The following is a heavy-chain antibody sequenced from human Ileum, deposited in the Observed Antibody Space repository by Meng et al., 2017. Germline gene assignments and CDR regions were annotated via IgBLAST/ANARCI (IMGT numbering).Heavy chain of an antibody. CDR1: GGYIISSIG. Sequence: QLLQQVQGPGLVKTSGPLSLITSDSGGYIISSIGSSWVRQAPEKGLEWIGEINQNGTTNYCPSLMSRLTISVDKSKTQFSQKLQSVTAADTAVYFCARGVVSGSHSNTYWGQGILVTVSS. V-gene: IGHV4-4*02. D-gene: IGHD3-10*01. J-gene: IGHJ4*02. CDR2: INQNGTT. CDR3: ARGVVSGSHSNTY.